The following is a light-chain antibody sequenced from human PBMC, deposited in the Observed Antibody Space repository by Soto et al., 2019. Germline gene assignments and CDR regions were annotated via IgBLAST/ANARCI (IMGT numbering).Light chain of an antibody. CDR3: CSHAGSSTYV. CDR2: EGT. V-gene: IGLV2-23*01. J-gene: IGLJ1*01. CDR1: SSDVGSYNL. Sequence: QSVLTQPASVSGSPGQSITISCTGTSSDVGSYNLVSWYQQHPGKAPKLMIFEGTKRPSGVSNRFSGSKPGNTASLTISGLQAEDEGDYYCCSHAGSSTYVFGSGTKVTVL.